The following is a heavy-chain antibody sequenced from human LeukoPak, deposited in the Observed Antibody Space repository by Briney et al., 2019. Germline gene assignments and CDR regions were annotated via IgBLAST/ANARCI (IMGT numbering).Heavy chain of an antibody. D-gene: IGHD3-10*01. V-gene: IGHV3-7*01. Sequence: PGRSLRLSCAASGFTFSDYWMSWVRQAPGKGLEWVANIKQDGSEKNYVDSVKGRFIISRDNAKNSLYLQMSSLRAEDTAVYYCARDSPFGFYWGQGTLVTVSS. CDR3: ARDSPFGFY. CDR2: IKQDGSEK. CDR1: GFTFSDYW. J-gene: IGHJ4*02.